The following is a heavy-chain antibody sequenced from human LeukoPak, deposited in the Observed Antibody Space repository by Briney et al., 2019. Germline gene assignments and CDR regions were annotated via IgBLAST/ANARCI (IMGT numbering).Heavy chain of an antibody. CDR2: ISWNSGSI. CDR3: AKDQRGSSYYYYYGMDV. V-gene: IGHV3-9*01. D-gene: IGHD6-6*01. J-gene: IGHJ6*02. CDR1: GFTFDDYA. Sequence: GGSLRLSCAASGFTFDDYAMHWVRQAPGKGLEWVSGISWNSGSIGYADAVKGRFTISRDNAKNSLYLQMNSLRAEDTALYYCAKDQRGSSYYYYYGMDVWGQGTTVTVSS.